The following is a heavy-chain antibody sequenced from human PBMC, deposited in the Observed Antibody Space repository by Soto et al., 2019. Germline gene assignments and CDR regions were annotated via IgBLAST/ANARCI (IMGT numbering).Heavy chain of an antibody. CDR3: ARGGSIVVVPAAMNYYYYGMDV. CDR1: GGSISSGDYS. V-gene: IGHV4-30-4*01. Sequence: QVQLQESGPGLVKPSQTLSLTCTVSGGSISSGDYSWSWIRQPPGKGLEWIGYIYYSGSTYYNPSLKSRVTISVDTSKNQFSLKLSSVTAADTAVYYCARGGSIVVVPAAMNYYYYGMDVWGQGTTVTVSS. J-gene: IGHJ6*02. D-gene: IGHD2-2*01. CDR2: IYYSGST.